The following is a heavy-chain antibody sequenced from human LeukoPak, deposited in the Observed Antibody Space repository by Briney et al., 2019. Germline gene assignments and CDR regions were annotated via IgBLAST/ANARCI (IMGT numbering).Heavy chain of an antibody. CDR2: INPNSGGT. V-gene: IGHV1-2*02. J-gene: IGHJ4*02. D-gene: IGHD4-17*01. CDR3: ARDGTTVTTLYY. CDR1: GGTFSSYA. Sequence: ASVKVSCKASGGTFSSYAISWVRQAPGQGLEWMGWINPNSGGTNYAQKFQGRVTMTRDTSISTAYMELSRLRSDDTAVYYCARDGTTVTTLYYWGQGTLVTVSS.